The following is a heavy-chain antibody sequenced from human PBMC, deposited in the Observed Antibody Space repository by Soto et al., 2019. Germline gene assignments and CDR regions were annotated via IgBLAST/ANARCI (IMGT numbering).Heavy chain of an antibody. J-gene: IGHJ6*03. CDR1: GGSISSYY. CDR3: ARVGSLEDIVVVPAAMGYYYYMDV. Sequence: SETLSLTCTVSGGSISSYYWSWIRQPPGKGLEWIGYIYYSGSTNYNPSLKSRVTISVDTSKNQFSLKLSSVTAADTAVYYCARVGSLEDIVVVPAAMGYYYYMDVWGKGTTVTVSS. CDR2: IYYSGST. V-gene: IGHV4-59*01. D-gene: IGHD2-2*01.